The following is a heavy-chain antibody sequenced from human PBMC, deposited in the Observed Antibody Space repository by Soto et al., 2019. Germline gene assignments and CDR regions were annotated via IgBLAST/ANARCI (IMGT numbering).Heavy chain of an antibody. CDR2: IYYSGST. J-gene: IGHJ6*02. Sequence: KTWETLSLTCTVSGGSISSYYWSWIRQPPGKGLEWIGYIYYSGSTNYNPSLKSRVTISVDTSKNQFSLKLSSVTAADTAVYYCARVKGVGYYYYGMDVWGQGTTVTVSS. CDR3: ARVKGVGYYYYGMDV. CDR1: GGSISSYY. D-gene: IGHD2-8*01. V-gene: IGHV4-59*01.